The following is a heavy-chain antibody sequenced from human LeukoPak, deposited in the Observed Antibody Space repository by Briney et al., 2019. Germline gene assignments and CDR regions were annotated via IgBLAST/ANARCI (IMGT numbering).Heavy chain of an antibody. V-gene: IGHV1-8*03. Sequence: GASVKVSCKASGYTFTSYDINWVRQPTAQGLEWMGCMNPNSGNTGYAQKFQGRVTITRNTSISTAYMEMSSLRSEDTAVYYCARADYYGSGSYPFDYWGQGTLVTVSS. J-gene: IGHJ4*02. CDR1: GYTFTSYD. CDR3: ARADYYGSGSYPFDY. D-gene: IGHD3-10*01. CDR2: MNPNSGNT.